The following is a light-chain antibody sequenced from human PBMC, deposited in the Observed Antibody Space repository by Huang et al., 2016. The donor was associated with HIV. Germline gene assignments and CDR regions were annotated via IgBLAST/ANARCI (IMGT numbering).Light chain of an antibody. CDR2: GAS. CDR1: QYVSSN. V-gene: IGKV3-15*01. J-gene: IGKJ2*01. Sequence: ERVMTQSPATLYVSLGESATLSCRASQYVSSNLAWYQQTPGQAPRRLLYGASTRVTAIPYRFSGSGSGIEFTLTSSSLQSEDFAVYYCQQYNNWPRTFGQGTKLEIK. CDR3: QQYNNWPRT.